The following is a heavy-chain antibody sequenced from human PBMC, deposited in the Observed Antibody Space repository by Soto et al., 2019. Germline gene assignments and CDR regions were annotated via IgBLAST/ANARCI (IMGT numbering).Heavy chain of an antibody. Sequence: GGSLRLSCAASGFTFSSYWMSWVRQAPGKGLEWVANIKQSGSEKYYVDSVKGRFTISRDNAKNSLYLQMNSLRDEDTAVYYCARDQGYQLLRNDAFDIWGQGTTVTVSS. D-gene: IGHD2-2*01. CDR1: GFTFSSYW. CDR2: IKQSGSEK. V-gene: IGHV3-7*01. J-gene: IGHJ3*02. CDR3: ARDQGYQLLRNDAFDI.